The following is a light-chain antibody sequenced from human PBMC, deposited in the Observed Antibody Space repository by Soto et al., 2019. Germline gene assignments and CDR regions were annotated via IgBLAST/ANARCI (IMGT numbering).Light chain of an antibody. J-gene: IGKJ1*01. CDR3: QKYYSYPQE. CDR1: QTSSSW. V-gene: IGKV1-5*01. CDR2: DAS. Sequence: DLQITPSPSTLSRSVFYIVTTTVRARQTSSSWLALYQQKPGKAPKLLIYDASTLKSGVPSRFSGSGSGTEFTLTISSLQPEDFATYYCQKYYSYPQEFGQGTKVDIK.